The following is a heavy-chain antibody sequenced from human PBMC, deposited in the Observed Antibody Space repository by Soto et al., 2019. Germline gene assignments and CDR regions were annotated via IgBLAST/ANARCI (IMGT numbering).Heavy chain of an antibody. V-gene: IGHV1-46*01. CDR1: GYTFTSYY. CDR2: INPSGGRT. Sequence: ASVKASCKASGYTFTSYYLHWVRQAPGQGLEWMGIINPSGGRTSYAQKFQGRVTMTRDTSTSTVYMELSSLRSEDTAVYYCARDLTGQWLPLAGVPSGGLDYWGQGPLVTVSS. D-gene: IGHD5-12*01. CDR3: ARDLTGQWLPLAGVPSGGLDY. J-gene: IGHJ4*02.